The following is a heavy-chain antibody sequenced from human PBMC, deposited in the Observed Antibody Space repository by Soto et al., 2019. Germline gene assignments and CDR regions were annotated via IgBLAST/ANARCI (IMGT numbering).Heavy chain of an antibody. J-gene: IGHJ4*02. V-gene: IGHV2-5*02. CDR1: GFSLSTSGVG. CDR3: ALLTVVPAAIHCFDY. CDR2: IYWDDDK. Sequence: TLVNPTQTLTLTCTSSGFSLSTSGVGVGWIRQPPGKALEWLALIYWDDDKRYSPSLKSRLTITKDTSKNQVVLTMTNMDPVDTATYYCALLTVVPAAIHCFDYWGQGTLVTVSS. D-gene: IGHD2-2*02.